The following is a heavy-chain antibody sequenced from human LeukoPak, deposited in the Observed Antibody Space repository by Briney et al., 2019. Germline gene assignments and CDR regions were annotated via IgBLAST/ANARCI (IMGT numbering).Heavy chain of an antibody. CDR1: GYTFTGYY. J-gene: IGHJ4*02. D-gene: IGHD4-17*01. Sequence: ASVKVSCKASGYTFTGYYMHWVRQAPGQGLEWMGWINPNSGGTNYAQKFQGRVTMTRDTFISTAYMELSRLRSDDTAVYYCARLDGDYVLFDYWGQGTLVTVSS. CDR2: INPNSGGT. V-gene: IGHV1-2*02. CDR3: ARLDGDYVLFDY.